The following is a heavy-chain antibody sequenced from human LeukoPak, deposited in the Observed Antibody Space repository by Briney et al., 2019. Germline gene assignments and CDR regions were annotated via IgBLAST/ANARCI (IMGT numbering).Heavy chain of an antibody. V-gene: IGHV4-38-2*01. Sequence: SETLSLTCVVSGYSISSGYYWGWIRQPPGKGLEWIGSIYHSGSTYYNPSLKSRVTIPVDTSKNQFSLKLSSATAADTAVYYCASQTYDFWSGYYISYFDYWGQGTLVTVSS. CDR2: IYHSGST. CDR1: GYSISSGYY. D-gene: IGHD3-3*01. CDR3: ASQTYDFWSGYYISYFDY. J-gene: IGHJ4*02.